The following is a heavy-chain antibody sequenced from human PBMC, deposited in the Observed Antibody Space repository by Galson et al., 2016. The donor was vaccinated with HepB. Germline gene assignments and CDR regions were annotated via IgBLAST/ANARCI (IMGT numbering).Heavy chain of an antibody. D-gene: IGHD1-7*01. CDR1: GFTFSEYY. J-gene: IGHJ3*02. CDR2: INQDGGAK. CDR3: ARWNFACDI. Sequence: SLRLSCAVSGFTFSEYYMNWVRQAPGKGLEWVAYINQDGGAKNYVDSVKGRFTISRDNAKSSLYLQMNSLGAEDTAVYYCARWNFACDIWGQGTVVTVSS. V-gene: IGHV3-7*01.